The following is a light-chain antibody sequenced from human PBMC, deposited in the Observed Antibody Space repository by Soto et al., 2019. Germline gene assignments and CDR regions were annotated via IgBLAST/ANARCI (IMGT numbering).Light chain of an antibody. Sequence: QSALTQPASVSGSPGQSITISCTGTSSDVGGYNLVSWYQQYPDKAPKLMIFDVNTRPSGVSNRCSGSKSGNTASLTISGLQAEDEADYYCSSSKSSSTLPYVFGTGTKLTVL. CDR3: SSSKSSSTLPYV. V-gene: IGLV2-14*01. CDR1: SSDVGGYNL. J-gene: IGLJ1*01. CDR2: DVN.